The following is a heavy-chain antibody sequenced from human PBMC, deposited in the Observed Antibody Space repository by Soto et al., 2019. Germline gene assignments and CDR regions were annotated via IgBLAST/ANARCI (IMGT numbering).Heavy chain of an antibody. CDR1: GDSVSSTSAA. D-gene: IGHD6-19*01. J-gene: IGHJ4*02. CDR2: TYYRSKWYS. CDR3: ARGSYYSGWV. Sequence: TLSLTCAISGDSVSSTSAAWSWIRQSPSRGLEWLGRTYYRSKWYSDYAVSVKSRITINPDTSKNQFSLQLNSMTPEDTAVYYCARGSYYSGWVWGQGTLVTVSS. V-gene: IGHV6-1*01.